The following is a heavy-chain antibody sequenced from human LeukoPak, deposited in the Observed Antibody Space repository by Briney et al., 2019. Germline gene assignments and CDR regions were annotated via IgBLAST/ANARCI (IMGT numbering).Heavy chain of an antibody. J-gene: IGHJ4*02. CDR1: GFTFSSYW. CDR2: INSDGSST. Sequence: GGSLRLSCAASGFTFSSYWMHWVRQAPGKGLVWVSRINSDGSSTTYADSVKGRFTTSRDNAKNTLYLQMNSLRAEDTAVYYCARDKGDDYLDYWGQGTLVTVSS. CDR3: ARDKGDDYLDY. V-gene: IGHV3-74*01.